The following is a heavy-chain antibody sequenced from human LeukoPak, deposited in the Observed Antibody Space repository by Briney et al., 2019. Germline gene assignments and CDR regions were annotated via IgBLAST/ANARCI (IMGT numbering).Heavy chain of an antibody. CDR3: AGGYGSGSYSA. J-gene: IGHJ5*02. D-gene: IGHD3-10*01. CDR1: GFTFNTFSNYY. CDR2: ISKSVSTI. V-gene: IGHV3-11*01. Sequence: GGSLRLSCAPSGFTFNTFSNYYMSWIRQAPGKGLEWISYISKSVSTISYADSVKGRFTISRDNAENSLSLQMDSLRAEDTAFYYCAGGYGSGSYSAWGQGTLVTVSS.